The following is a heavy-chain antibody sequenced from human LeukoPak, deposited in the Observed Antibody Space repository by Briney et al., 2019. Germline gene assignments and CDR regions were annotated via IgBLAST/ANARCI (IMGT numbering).Heavy chain of an antibody. D-gene: IGHD3-3*02. CDR3: THEALAYLGYF. CDR2: IKSIGGGGTT. Sequence: PGGSLRLSCAASGFTFSSYSMNWVRQAPGKGLEWVGRIKSIGGGGTTDYAAPVKGRFTISRDDSKNTLYLQMNSLKTEDTAVYYCTHEALAYLGYFWGQGTLVTVSS. V-gene: IGHV3-15*01. CDR1: GFTFSSYS. J-gene: IGHJ4*02.